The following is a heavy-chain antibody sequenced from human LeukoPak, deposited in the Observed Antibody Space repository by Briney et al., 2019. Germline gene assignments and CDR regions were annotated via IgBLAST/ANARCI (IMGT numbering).Heavy chain of an antibody. J-gene: IGHJ4*02. CDR3: ADSSGPTH. CDR2: ISYDGSNK. D-gene: IGHD3-22*01. CDR1: GFTFSSYG. V-gene: IGHV3-30*03. Sequence: PGGSLRLSCAASGFTFSSYGMPWVRQAPGKGLEWVAVISYDGSNKYYADSVKGRFTISRDNSKNTLYLQMNSLRAEDTAVYYCADSSGPTHWGQGTLVTVSS.